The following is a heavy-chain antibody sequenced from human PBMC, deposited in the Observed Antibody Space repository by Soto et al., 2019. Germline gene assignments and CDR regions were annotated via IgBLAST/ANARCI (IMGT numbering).Heavy chain of an antibody. CDR3: ARGAATKILALKYDALEI. J-gene: IGHJ3*02. Sequence: QVQLVQSGAEVKKPGSSVRVSCKASGATLNSFINYGITWVRQAPGQGLEYMGGIIPVFGAANHAQKFQGRVTISADESTRTVNMELSSLRSNDTAVYYCARGAATKILALKYDALEIWGQGTMVTVSS. V-gene: IGHV1-69*12. CDR2: IIPVFGAA. CDR1: GATLNSFINYG. D-gene: IGHD5-12*01.